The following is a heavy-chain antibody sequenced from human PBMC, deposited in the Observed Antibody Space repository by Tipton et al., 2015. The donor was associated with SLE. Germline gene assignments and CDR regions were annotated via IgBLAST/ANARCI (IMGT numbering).Heavy chain of an antibody. CDR3: AKGQPLGGYDLPFDY. CDR2: ISGSGGST. D-gene: IGHD5-12*01. J-gene: IGHJ4*02. Sequence: LSLTCAVYGGSFSGYYWSWIRQPPGKGLEWVSAISGSGGSTYYADSVKGRFTISRDNSKNTLYLQMNSLRAEDTAVYYCAKGQPLGGYDLPFDYWGQGTLVTVSS. V-gene: IGHV3-23*01. CDR1: GGSFSGYY.